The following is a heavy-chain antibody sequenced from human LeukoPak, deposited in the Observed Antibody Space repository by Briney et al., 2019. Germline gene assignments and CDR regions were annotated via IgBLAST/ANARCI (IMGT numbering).Heavy chain of an antibody. J-gene: IGHJ4*02. V-gene: IGHV1-2*02. CDR3: AKDMRSRGYSGYDCFDY. CDR1: RYTFTGYY. CDR2: INPHSGDT. Sequence: ASVKVSCKASRYTFTGYYMHWVRQAPGQGLEWMGWINPHSGDTNYARKFQGRVTMTRDTSTSTAYMEVSRLRSDDTAVYYCAKDMRSRGYSGYDCFDYWGQGTLVTVSS. D-gene: IGHD5-12*01.